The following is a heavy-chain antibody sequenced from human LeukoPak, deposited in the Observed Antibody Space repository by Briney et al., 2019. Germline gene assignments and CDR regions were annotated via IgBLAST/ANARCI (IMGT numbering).Heavy chain of an antibody. J-gene: IGHJ4*02. D-gene: IGHD1-26*01. V-gene: IGHV1-46*01. CDR3: ARGGLNSGSYIMASKRKGRLDY. Sequence: ASVKVSCKASGYTFSVYYIQWVRRAPGQGLEWMGIINPSGGSTSYAQKFQGRVTMTRDTSMSTVYMELSSLRSEDTAVYYCARGGLNSGSYIMASKRKGRLDYWGQGTLVTVSS. CDR2: INPSGGST. CDR1: GYTFSVYY.